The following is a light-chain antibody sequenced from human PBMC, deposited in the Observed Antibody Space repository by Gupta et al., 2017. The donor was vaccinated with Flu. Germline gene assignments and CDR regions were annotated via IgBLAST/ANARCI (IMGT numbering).Light chain of an antibody. CDR3: QQTHTDPST. J-gene: IGKJ2*01. CDR1: QSIGTS. CDR2: DAF. V-gene: IGKV1-39*01. Sequence: IHLTHSPSSLSAAVGDKVTITCRASQSIGTSLNWYQQRPGRAPNLLIYDAFSLQSGVPSRFGGSGSGTFFTLTVTGLQREEFATYFCQQTHTDPSTFGQGTKLDI.